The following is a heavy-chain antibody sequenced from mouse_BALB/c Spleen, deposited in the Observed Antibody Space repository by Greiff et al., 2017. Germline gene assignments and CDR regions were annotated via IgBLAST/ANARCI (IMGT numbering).Heavy chain of an antibody. V-gene: IGHV1S81*02. CDR3: TRNDGYYFYAMDY. CDR2: INPSNGGT. CDR1: GYTFTSYY. J-gene: IGHJ4*01. D-gene: IGHD2-3*01. Sequence: QVQLQQSGAELVKPGASVKLSCKASGYTFTSYYMYWVKQRPGQGLEWIGGINPSNGGTNFNEKFKSKATLTVDKSSSTAYMQLSSLTSEDSAVYYCTRNDGYYFYAMDYWGQGTSVTVSS.